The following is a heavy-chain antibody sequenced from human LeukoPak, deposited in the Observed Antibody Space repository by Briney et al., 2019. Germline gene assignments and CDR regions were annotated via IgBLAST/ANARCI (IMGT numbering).Heavy chain of an antibody. Sequence: ASVKVSCKASVYTFTGYYIHWVRQAPGQGLEWMGWIYPKSGATNYAQKFRGRVTMTRDTSINTVYMEVTRLRSDDTAVYYCARRGIPVAGTAYFDLWGRGTLVTVSS. CDR2: IYPKSGAT. V-gene: IGHV1-2*02. CDR1: VYTFTGYY. J-gene: IGHJ2*01. D-gene: IGHD6-19*01. CDR3: ARRGIPVAGTAYFDL.